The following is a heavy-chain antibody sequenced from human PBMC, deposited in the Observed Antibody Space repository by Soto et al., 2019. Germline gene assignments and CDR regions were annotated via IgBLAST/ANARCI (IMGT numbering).Heavy chain of an antibody. D-gene: IGHD1-7*01. J-gene: IGHJ5*01. Sequence: GGSLRLSCAACGVTVSSHWMHWVRQAPGKGLVWVSRINGDGSSTSYADSVKGRFTISRDNAKNMLYLQVNSLRADDTAVYYCAGSPGLSRISGTTLGAWGQGTLVTVSS. CDR1: GVTVSSHW. V-gene: IGHV3-74*01. CDR2: INGDGSST. CDR3: AGSPGLSRISGTTLGA.